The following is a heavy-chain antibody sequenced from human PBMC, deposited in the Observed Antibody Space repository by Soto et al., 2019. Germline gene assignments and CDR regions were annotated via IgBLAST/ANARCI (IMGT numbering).Heavy chain of an antibody. J-gene: IGHJ4*02. CDR2: SNAGNGNT. CDR3: ARSIVVVTALDY. Sequence: QVQLVQSGAEEKKPGASVKVSCKASGYTFTSYTMHWVRQAPGQRLEWMGWSNAGNGNTKYSQKFQGRVTITRDTSASTAYMEMSSLRSEDTAVYDGARSIVVVTALDYWGQGTLVTVAS. D-gene: IGHD2-21*02. V-gene: IGHV1-3*05. CDR1: GYTFTSYT.